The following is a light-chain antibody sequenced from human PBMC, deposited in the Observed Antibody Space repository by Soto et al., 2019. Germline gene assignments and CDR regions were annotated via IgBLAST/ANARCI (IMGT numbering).Light chain of an antibody. V-gene: IGKV4-1*01. CDR1: QTVLNGSNNKTY. CDR3: QQFHTIPWT. CDR2: WAS. Sequence: DIVMTQSPDSLAVSLGERATLDCKSSQTVLNGSNNKTYLAWYRQRPGQPPTLLINWASTRQSGVPARFRGSGSGTEFTLTITDLQAEDLAVYYCQQFHTIPWTFGQGTKVEIK. J-gene: IGKJ1*01.